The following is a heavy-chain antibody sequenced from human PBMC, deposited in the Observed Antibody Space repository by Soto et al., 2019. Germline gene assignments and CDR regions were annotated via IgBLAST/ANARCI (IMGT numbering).Heavy chain of an antibody. CDR1: GGSISSGGYY. J-gene: IGHJ6*02. D-gene: IGHD3-3*01. Sequence: SETLSLTCTVSGGSISSGGYYWSWIRQHPGKGLEWIGYIYYSGSTYYNPSLKSRVTISVDTSKNQFSLKLSSVTAADTAVYYCARDVRITIFGVVPPPYGMDVWGQGTTVTVSS. V-gene: IGHV4-31*03. CDR2: IYYSGST. CDR3: ARDVRITIFGVVPPPYGMDV.